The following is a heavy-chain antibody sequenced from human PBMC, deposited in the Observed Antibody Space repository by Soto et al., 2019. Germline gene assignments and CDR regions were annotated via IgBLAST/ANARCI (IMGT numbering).Heavy chain of an antibody. CDR3: AKVSYGSQYNFDY. V-gene: IGHV3-23*01. D-gene: IGHD5-18*01. Sequence: EVQLLESGGGLVQPGGSLRLSCAASGFTFSSYAMSWVRQAPGKGLEWVSAVSGSGRSIYYADSVKGRFTISRDNSKNTLYLQMNSLRAEDTAVYYCAKVSYGSQYNFDYCGQGTLVTVSS. CDR1: GFTFSSYA. J-gene: IGHJ4*02. CDR2: VSGSGRSI.